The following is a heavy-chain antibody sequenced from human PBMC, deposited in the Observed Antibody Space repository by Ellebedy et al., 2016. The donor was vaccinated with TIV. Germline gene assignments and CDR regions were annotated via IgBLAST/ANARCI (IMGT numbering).Heavy chain of an antibody. CDR2: FYYSESDNT. V-gene: IGHV4-39*07. J-gene: IGHJ3*01. CDR3: ARGRRFSASFHPMMSTFEV. Sequence: SETLSLTXTVSGDSISSSNYYWGWIRQPPGKGLEWIATFYYSESDNTYYNPSLKSRLTMSIDTSKRQISLNLKSATAADTAVYYCARGRRFSASFHPMMSTFEVWGQGTTVIVSS. CDR1: GDSISSSNYY. D-gene: IGHD3-10*01.